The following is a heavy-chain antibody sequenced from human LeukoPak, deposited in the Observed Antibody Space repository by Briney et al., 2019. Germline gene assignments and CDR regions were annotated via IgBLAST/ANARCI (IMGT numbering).Heavy chain of an antibody. J-gene: IGHJ4*02. CDR2: IWYDGSNK. CDR3: AREAGSCSSTSCYVGDYFDY. CDR1: GFTFSSYG. D-gene: IGHD2-2*01. V-gene: IGHV3-33*01. Sequence: GGSLRLSCAASGFTFSSYGMHWVRQAPGKGLEWVAVIWYDGSNKYYADSVKGRFTISRDNSKNTLYLQMNSLRAEDTAVYYCAREAGSCSSTSCYVGDYFDYWGQGTLVTVSS.